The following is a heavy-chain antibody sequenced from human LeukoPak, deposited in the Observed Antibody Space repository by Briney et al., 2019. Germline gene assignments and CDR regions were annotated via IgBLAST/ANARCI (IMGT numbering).Heavy chain of an antibody. CDR1: GSTFSSYS. Sequence: PGGSLRLSCAASGSTFSSYSMNWVRQAPGKGLEWVSSISSSSSYIYYADSVKGRFTISRDNAKNSLYLQMNSLRAEDTAVYYCAKDISNGAFSYYYYMDVWGKGTTVIISS. CDR3: AKDISNGAFSYYYYMDV. J-gene: IGHJ6*03. D-gene: IGHD2-8*01. CDR2: ISSSSSYI. V-gene: IGHV3-21*01.